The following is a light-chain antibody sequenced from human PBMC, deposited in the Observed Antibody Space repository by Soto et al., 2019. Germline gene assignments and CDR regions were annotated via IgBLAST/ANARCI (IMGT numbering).Light chain of an antibody. Sequence: DIQMTQSPSSLSASVGDRVTITCRASQSISSYLNWYQQKPGKAPKLLIYAASSLQSGVPSRFSGSGSGTDFTLTISSLQHEDFATYYCQQYNSPPHTFGQGTKVEIK. CDR1: QSISSY. J-gene: IGKJ2*01. CDR2: AAS. CDR3: QQYNSPPHT. V-gene: IGKV1-39*01.